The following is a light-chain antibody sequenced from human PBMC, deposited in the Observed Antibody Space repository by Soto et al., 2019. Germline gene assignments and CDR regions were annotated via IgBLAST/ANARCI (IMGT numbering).Light chain of an antibody. J-gene: IGLJ3*02. CDR1: SSDVGGYNY. CDR3: SSYTSSSTPWV. V-gene: IGLV2-14*01. Sequence: QSALTQPASVSGSPGQSITISCTGTSSDVGGYNYVSWYQQHPGKAPKLMIYDVSNRPSGVSNRFSGSKSGNTASLTISGLQAEDEADYYWSSYTSSSTPWVFGGGTKLTVL. CDR2: DVS.